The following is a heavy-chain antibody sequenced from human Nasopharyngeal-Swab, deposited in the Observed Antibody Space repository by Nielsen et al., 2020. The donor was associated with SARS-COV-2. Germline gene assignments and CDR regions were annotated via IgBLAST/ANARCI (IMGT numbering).Heavy chain of an antibody. CDR1: GFTFSSYG. J-gene: IGHJ6*02. CDR3: AKDRDSGDDSDDYYHYYGMDV. V-gene: IGHV3-30*18. Sequence: GESLKISCAASGFTFSSYGMHWVRQAPGKGLEWVAVISYDGSNKYYADSVKGRFTISRDNSKNTVNLQMNSLRAEDTAIYYCAKDRDSGDDSDDYYHYYGMDVWGQGTTVTVSS. D-gene: IGHD5-12*01. CDR2: ISYDGSNK.